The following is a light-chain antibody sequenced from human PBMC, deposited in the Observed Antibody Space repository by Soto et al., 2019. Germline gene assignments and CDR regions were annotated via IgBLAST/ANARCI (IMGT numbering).Light chain of an antibody. CDR2: WAS. Sequence: DIVMTQSPDSLAVSLGERATINCKSSQSVLYRSNNHNYLAWYQQKPGQPPRLLIYWASTRESGVPDRFSGSGSGTDFTLTISSLQAEDVAVYYCQQYYSTPWTFGQGTKEEIK. CDR1: QSVLYRSNNHNY. V-gene: IGKV4-1*01. J-gene: IGKJ1*01. CDR3: QQYYSTPWT.